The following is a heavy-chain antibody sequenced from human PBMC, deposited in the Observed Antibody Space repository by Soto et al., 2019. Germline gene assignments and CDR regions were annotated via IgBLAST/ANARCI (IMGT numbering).Heavy chain of an antibody. CDR3: ARDQSILGVLGY. CDR2: INSDSSVT. J-gene: IGHJ4*02. D-gene: IGHD1-26*01. Sequence: GGSLRLSCAASGFTFSSYSMNWVRQAPGKGLEWISYINSDSSVTNYADSVKGRVTISRDNAKDSLYLQMNSLRDEDTAVYYCARDQSILGVLGYWGPGTLVTVSS. CDR1: GFTFSSYS. V-gene: IGHV3-48*02.